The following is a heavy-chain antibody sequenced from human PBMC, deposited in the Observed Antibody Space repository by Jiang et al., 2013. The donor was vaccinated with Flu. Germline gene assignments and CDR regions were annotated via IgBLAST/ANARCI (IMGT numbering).Heavy chain of an antibody. CDR3: ARRGIPVHIDY. J-gene: IGHJ4*02. V-gene: IGHV4-39*01. D-gene: IGHD1-14*01. Sequence: KSRVTISVDTSKNQFSLKLSSVTAADTAVYYCARRGIPVHIDYWGQGTLVTVSS.